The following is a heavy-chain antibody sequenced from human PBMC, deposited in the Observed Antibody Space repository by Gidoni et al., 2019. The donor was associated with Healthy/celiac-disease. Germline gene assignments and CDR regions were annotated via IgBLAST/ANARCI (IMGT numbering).Heavy chain of an antibody. CDR1: GGSFSGYY. CDR2: INHSGST. V-gene: IGHV4-34*01. D-gene: IGHD2-21*01. CDR3: AERRWRLTHYFDY. Sequence: QVQLQQWGAGLLKPSETLSLTCAVYGGSFSGYYWRGIRQPPGKGLEWIGEINHSGSTNYNPSLKSRVTISVDTSKNQFSLKLSSVTAADTAVYYCAERRWRLTHYFDYWGQGTLVTVSS. J-gene: IGHJ4*02.